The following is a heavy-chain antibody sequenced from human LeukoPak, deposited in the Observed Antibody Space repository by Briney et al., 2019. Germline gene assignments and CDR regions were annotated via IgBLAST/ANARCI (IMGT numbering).Heavy chain of an antibody. D-gene: IGHD1-7*01. V-gene: IGHV1-8*03. CDR2: MNPNSGNT. J-gene: IGHJ3*02. CDR1: GYTFNTYG. Sequence: ASVKVSCKASGYTFNTYGITWVRQATGQGLEWMGWMNPNSGNTGYAQKFQGRVTITRNTSISTAYMGLSSLRSEDTAVYYCARGRELFLNAFDIWGQGIMVTVSS. CDR3: ARGRELFLNAFDI.